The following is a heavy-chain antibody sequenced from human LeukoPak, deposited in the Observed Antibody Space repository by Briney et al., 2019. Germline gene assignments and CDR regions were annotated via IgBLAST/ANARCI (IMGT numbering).Heavy chain of an antibody. J-gene: IGHJ4*02. D-gene: IGHD4-23*01. CDR3: AKVAGNIYYFVY. CDR1: GFSFSSYG. V-gene: IGHV3-30*02. CDR2: MSYNGGKI. Sequence: GGSLRLSCAASGFSFSSYGVQWVRQAPGKGLEWVTYMSYNGGKIHYSDSVKGRFTISRDNSKNTLYLQMNSLIPEDTAVYYCAKVAGNIYYFVYWGQGARVTVSS.